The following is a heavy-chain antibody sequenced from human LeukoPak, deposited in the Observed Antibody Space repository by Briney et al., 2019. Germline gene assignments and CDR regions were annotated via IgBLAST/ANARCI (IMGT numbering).Heavy chain of an antibody. CDR3: ARGGARYYYYYMDV. D-gene: IGHD1-26*01. Sequence: ASVKVSCKASGYTFTSYDINWVRQATGRGLEWMGWMNPNSGNTGYAQKFQGRVTITRNTSISTAYMELSSLRSEDTAVYYCARGGARYYYYYMDVWGKGTTATVSS. CDR1: GYTFTSYD. CDR2: MNPNSGNT. V-gene: IGHV1-8*03. J-gene: IGHJ6*03.